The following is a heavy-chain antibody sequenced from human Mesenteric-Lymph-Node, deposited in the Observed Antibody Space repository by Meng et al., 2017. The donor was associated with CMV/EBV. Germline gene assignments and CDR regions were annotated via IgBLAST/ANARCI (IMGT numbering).Heavy chain of an antibody. CDR2: ISGSGGTT. V-gene: IGHV3-23*01. CDR1: GFTFSTYA. J-gene: IGHJ6*02. D-gene: IGHD1-14*01. Sequence: GESLKISCAASGFTFSTYAMSWVRQPPGKGLEWVSTISGSGGTTYYADSVKGRFTISRDNSKNTLYLQMNSLRAEDTAVYYCARASPEYYYYYGMDVWGQGTTVTVSS. CDR3: ARASPEYYYYYGMDV.